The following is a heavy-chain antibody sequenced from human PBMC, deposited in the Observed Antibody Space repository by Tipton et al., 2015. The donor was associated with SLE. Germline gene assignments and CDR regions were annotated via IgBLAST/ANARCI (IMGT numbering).Heavy chain of an antibody. CDR2: ISYSGST. CDR3: ARGLGLLRQPLSY. J-gene: IGHJ4*02. CDR1: GGSISSHY. D-gene: IGHD3-16*01. Sequence: TLSLTCTVSGGSISSHYWSWIRQPPGKGLEWIGYISYSGSTYYNPSLKSRVTISVDTSKNQFSLKLSSVTAADTAVYYCARGLGLLRQPLSYWGQGTLVTVSS. V-gene: IGHV4-59*11.